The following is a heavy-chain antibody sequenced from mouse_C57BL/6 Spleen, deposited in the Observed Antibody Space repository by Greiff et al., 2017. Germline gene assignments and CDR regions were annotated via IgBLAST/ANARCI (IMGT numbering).Heavy chain of an antibody. CDR2: IYPGSGNT. CDR3: SSFDTHYFDY. Sequence: QVQLQQSGAELVRPGASVKLSCKASGYTFTDSYINWVKQRPGQGLEWIARIYPGSGNTYYNEKFKGKATLTTEKSSSTAYMQLSSLTSEDSAVYFFSSFDTHYFDYWGQGTTLTVSS. J-gene: IGHJ2*01. V-gene: IGHV1-76*01. D-gene: IGHD5-1-1*01. CDR1: GYTFTDSY.